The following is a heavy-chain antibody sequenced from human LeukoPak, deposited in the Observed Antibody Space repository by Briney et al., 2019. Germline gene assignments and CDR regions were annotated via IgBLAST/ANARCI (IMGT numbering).Heavy chain of an antibody. CDR2: ISSSSSYI. D-gene: IGHD3-22*01. V-gene: IGHV3-21*01. Sequence: GGSLRLSCAASGFTFSSYSMNWVRQAPGKGLEWVSSISSSSSYIYYADSVKGRLTISRDNAKNSLYLQMNSLRAEDTAVYYCARDRQGEDYYDSSGYYLPAYWGQGTLVTVSS. CDR3: ARDRQGEDYYDSSGYYLPAY. J-gene: IGHJ4*02. CDR1: GFTFSSYS.